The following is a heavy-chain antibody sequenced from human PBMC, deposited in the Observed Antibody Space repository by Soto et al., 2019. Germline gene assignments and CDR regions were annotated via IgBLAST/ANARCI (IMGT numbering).Heavy chain of an antibody. Sequence: ASVKVSCKASGYTFTSYAMHWVRQAPGQRLEWMGWINAGNGNTKYSQKFQGRVTITRDTSASTAYMELSSLRSEDTAVYYCAGKYYDFWSGSPPGVYSYYMDVWGKGTTVTVSS. CDR2: INAGNGNT. V-gene: IGHV1-3*01. J-gene: IGHJ6*03. CDR3: AGKYYDFWSGSPPGVYSYYMDV. CDR1: GYTFTSYA. D-gene: IGHD3-3*01.